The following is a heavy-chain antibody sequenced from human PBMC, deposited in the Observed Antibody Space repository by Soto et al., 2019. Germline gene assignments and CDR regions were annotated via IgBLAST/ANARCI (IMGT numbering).Heavy chain of an antibody. V-gene: IGHV3-30*18. CDR1: GFTFSSYG. CDR2: IIYDGSTK. Sequence: QVQLVESGGGVVQPGGSLRLSCAASGFTFSSYGMHWVRQAPGKGLELVAVIIYDGSTKYSSDSVKGRFTSYRDNSKKTLELNMKRLRAADTAVYYYAKEHYYDSSGYPTDYYYYNDMDVWGQGTTVTVSS. J-gene: IGHJ6*02. CDR3: AKEHYYDSSGYPTDYYYYNDMDV. D-gene: IGHD3-22*01.